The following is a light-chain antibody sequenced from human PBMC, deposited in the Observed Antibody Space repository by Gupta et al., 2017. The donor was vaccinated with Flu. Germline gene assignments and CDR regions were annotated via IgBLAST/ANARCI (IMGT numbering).Light chain of an antibody. CDR3: QLDGSSARA. CDR1: Y. V-gene: IGKV3-20*01. CDR2: GAS. J-gene: IGKJ2*01. Sequence: YLDWYQQKPGQAPRLLIYGASSRDTGIPDRFSGSGSGTDFTLTISRLEPEDFAVYYCQLDGSSARAFGQGTKVEIK.